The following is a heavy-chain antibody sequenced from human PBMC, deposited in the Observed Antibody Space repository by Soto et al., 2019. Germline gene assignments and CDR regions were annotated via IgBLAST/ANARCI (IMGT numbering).Heavy chain of an antibody. CDR2: IADSGDRT. J-gene: IGHJ5*02. D-gene: IGHD2-21*02. Sequence: EVQLLESGGGWVQPGGSLRLACEASGFSVSTHAMNWVRQAPGEGLEWVSGIADSGDRTHYADSVKGRFTISRDNSKNTLYLQMNSLRAEDTAVFYCAKGLRHPQCGGDCPAFGSWGQGTLVTVSS. CDR3: AKGLRHPQCGGDCPAFGS. V-gene: IGHV3-23*01. CDR1: GFSVSTHA.